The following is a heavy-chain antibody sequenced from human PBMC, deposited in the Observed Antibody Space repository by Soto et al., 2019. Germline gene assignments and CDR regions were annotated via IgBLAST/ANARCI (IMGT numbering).Heavy chain of an antibody. V-gene: IGHV2-5*02. D-gene: IGHD6-19*01. CDR3: AHRPHIKRIAVTNTPAIYFDY. CDR2: IYWDDDT. J-gene: IGHJ4*02. CDR1: GFSLTTNGVG. Sequence: QITLKESGPTLVKPTQTLTLTCTVSGFSLTTNGVGVGWIRQPPGKALEWLALIYWDDDTRYSPSLKRRLTITKDTSKNQVALTMTNMDPVDTATYYCAHRPHIKRIAVTNTPAIYFDYWGQGTLVTVSS.